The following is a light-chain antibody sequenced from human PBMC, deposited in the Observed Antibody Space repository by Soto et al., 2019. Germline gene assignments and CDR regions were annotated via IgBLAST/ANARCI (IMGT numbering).Light chain of an antibody. CDR2: GAS. Sequence: EIMMTQSPATLSVSPGERATLSCRASQSVSSNLAWYQQKPGQAPRLLIYGASTRSTGIPARFSGSGSWTEFTLPISSLQYEDFAVYYCQQYNNCPPLTFGGGTKVEIK. V-gene: IGKV3-15*01. CDR1: QSVSSN. CDR3: QQYNNCPPLT. J-gene: IGKJ4*01.